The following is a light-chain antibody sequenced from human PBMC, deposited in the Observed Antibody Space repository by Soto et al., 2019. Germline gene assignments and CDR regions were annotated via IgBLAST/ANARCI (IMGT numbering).Light chain of an antibody. J-gene: IGLJ3*02. CDR2: GVS. CDR3: SSYTRSSTWV. Sequence: QSALTQPASVSGSPGQSITISCTGTSSDIGAYDYVSWHQQHPGKAPKLMIYGVSNRPSGVSNRVSGSKSGNTASLTISGLQAEDEADYYCSSYTRSSTWVFGGGTKLTVL. CDR1: SSDIGAYDY. V-gene: IGLV2-14*01.